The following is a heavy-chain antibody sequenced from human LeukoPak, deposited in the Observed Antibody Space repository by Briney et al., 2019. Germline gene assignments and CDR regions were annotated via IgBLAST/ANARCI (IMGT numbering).Heavy chain of an antibody. Sequence: PSETLSLTCAVYGGSFSGYYWSWIRQPPGKGLEWIGEINHSGSTNYNPSFKSRVTISVDTSKTQFSLKLSSVTAADTAVYYCARAPTLYCSGGSCYFDYWGQGTLVTVSS. J-gene: IGHJ4*02. D-gene: IGHD2-15*01. CDR2: INHSGST. CDR1: GGSFSGYY. CDR3: ARAPTLYCSGGSCYFDY. V-gene: IGHV4-34*01.